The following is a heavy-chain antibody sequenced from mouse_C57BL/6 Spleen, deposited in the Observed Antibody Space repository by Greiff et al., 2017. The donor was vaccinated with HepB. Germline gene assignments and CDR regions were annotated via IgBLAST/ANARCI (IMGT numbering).Heavy chain of an antibody. V-gene: IGHV1-66*01. CDR1: GYSFTSYY. Sequence: VQLQQSGPELVKPGASVKISCKASGYSFTSYYIHWVKQRPGQGLEWIGWIYPGSGNTKYNEKFKGKATLTADTSSSTAYMQLSSLTSEDSAVYYCARYDYDWFAYWGQGTLVTVSA. D-gene: IGHD2-4*01. CDR2: IYPGSGNT. J-gene: IGHJ3*01. CDR3: ARYDYDWFAY.